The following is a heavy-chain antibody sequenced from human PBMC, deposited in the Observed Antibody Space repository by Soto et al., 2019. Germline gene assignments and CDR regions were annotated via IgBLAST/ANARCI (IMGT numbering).Heavy chain of an antibody. Sequence: VRLSCAASGFTFSSYAMHWVRQAPGKGLEWVAVISYDGSNKYYADPVKGRFTISRDNSKNTLYLQMNSLRAEDTAVYYCARVIAAADASMDVWGQGTTVTVSS. CDR1: GFTFSSYA. V-gene: IGHV3-30-3*01. D-gene: IGHD6-13*01. CDR2: ISYDGSNK. CDR3: ARVIAAADASMDV. J-gene: IGHJ6*02.